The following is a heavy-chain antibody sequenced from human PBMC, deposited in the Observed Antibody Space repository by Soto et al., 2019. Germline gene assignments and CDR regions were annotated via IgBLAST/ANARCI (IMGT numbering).Heavy chain of an antibody. CDR1: GYTFTSYD. CDR2: MNPNSGNT. V-gene: IGHV1-8*01. CDR3: TTEAYGDYEYYYYGMDV. Sequence: ASVKVSCKASGYTFTSYDINWVRQATGQGLEWMGWMNPNSGNTGYAQKFQGRVTMTRNTSISTAYMELNSLKTEDTAVYYCTTEAYGDYEYYYYGMDVWGQGTTVTVSS. D-gene: IGHD4-17*01. J-gene: IGHJ6*02.